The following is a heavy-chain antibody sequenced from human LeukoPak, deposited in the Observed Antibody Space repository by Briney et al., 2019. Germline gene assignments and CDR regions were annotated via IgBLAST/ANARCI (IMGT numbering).Heavy chain of an antibody. Sequence: SETLSLTCTVSGGSISSSSYYWGWIRQPPGKRLEWIGSIYYGGSTYYNPSLKSRVTISVDTSKNQFSLKLSSVTAADTAVYYCVRPYTSRDGYNYFDYWGQGTLVTVSS. CDR3: VRPYTSRDGYNYFDY. V-gene: IGHV4-39*01. D-gene: IGHD5-24*01. CDR1: GGSISSSSYY. CDR2: IYYGGST. J-gene: IGHJ4*02.